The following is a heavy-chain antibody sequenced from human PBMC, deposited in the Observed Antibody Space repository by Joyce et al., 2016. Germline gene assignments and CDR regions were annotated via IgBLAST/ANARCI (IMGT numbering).Heavy chain of an antibody. V-gene: IGHV4-59*01. J-gene: IGHJ4*02. CDR3: ARAGGGTYPFDY. CDR2: IFYSGST. D-gene: IGHD1-26*01. Sequence: QVKLQESGPGLVKPSETLSLTCTVSGGSISNYFWSWIRQPPGKGLEWIGYIFYSGSTYYNHSLRSRVTISLDPSKNQCSLQLSSVTTADTAVYYCARAGGGTYPFDYWGQGAPVTVSS. CDR1: GGSISNYF.